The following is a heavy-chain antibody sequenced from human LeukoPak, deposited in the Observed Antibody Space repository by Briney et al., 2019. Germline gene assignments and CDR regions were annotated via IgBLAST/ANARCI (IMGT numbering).Heavy chain of an antibody. Sequence: GASVKVSCKASGYTFTGYYMHWVRQGPGQGLEWMGWINPNSGGTNYAQKFQGRVTMTRDTSISTAYMELSRLRSDDTAVYYCARDPPYYDILTGYTLNYYYYGMDVWGQGTTATVSS. J-gene: IGHJ6*02. CDR2: INPNSGGT. V-gene: IGHV1-2*02. CDR3: ARDPPYYDILTGYTLNYYYYGMDV. D-gene: IGHD3-9*01. CDR1: GYTFTGYY.